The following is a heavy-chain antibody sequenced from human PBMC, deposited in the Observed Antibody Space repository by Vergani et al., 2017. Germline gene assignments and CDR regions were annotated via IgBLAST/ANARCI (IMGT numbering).Heavy chain of an antibody. J-gene: IGHJ6*03. Sequence: QVQLQESGPGLVKPSQTLSLTCTVSGGSISSGDYYWSWIRQPPGKGLEWIGYIYYSGSTYYNPSLKSRVTISVDTSKNQFSLKLSSVTAADTAVYYCAREDGKYQLRSRYYYYYMDVWGKGTTVTVSS. CDR1: GGSISSGDYY. CDR2: IYYSGST. D-gene: IGHD2-2*01. V-gene: IGHV4-30-4*01. CDR3: AREDGKYQLRSRYYYYYMDV.